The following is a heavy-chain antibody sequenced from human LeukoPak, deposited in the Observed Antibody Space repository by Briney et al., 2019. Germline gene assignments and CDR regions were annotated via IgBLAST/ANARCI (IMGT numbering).Heavy chain of an antibody. CDR2: IDPGDSFT. D-gene: IGHD2-8*02. J-gene: IGHJ4*02. CDR1: GYSFSSYW. V-gene: IGHV5-10-1*01. Sequence: PGESLRISCKGSGYSFSSYWISWVRQMPGKGLEWMGRIDPGDSFTKYRPSLEGRVTISADKSLSTVYLQWSSLKASDTATYYCARDGGGVSSWVSHWGQGTLVTVSS. CDR3: ARDGGGVSSWVSH.